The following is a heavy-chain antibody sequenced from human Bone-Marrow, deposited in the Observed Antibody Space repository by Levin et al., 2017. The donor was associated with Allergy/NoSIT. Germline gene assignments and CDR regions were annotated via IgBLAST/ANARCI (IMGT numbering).Heavy chain of an antibody. CDR2: ISSRGTYI. Sequence: GESLKISCAASGFTFSNYGFHWVRQAPGKGLEWVSSISSRGTYIYYAASVKGRFTISRDNARNSLYLQISSLTADDTAVYYCARARGGNSGCFDYWGQGTLVTVSS. V-gene: IGHV3-21*01. J-gene: IGHJ4*02. D-gene: IGHD5-12*01. CDR3: ARARGGNSGCFDY. CDR1: GFTFSNYG.